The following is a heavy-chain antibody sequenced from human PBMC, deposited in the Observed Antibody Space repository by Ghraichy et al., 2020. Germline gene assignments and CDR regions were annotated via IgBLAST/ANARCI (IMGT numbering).Heavy chain of an antibody. CDR1: GGSFSGYY. J-gene: IGHJ6*02. V-gene: IGHV4-34*01. CDR2: INHSGST. Sequence: SETLSLTCAVYGGSFSGYYWSWIRQPPGKGLEWIGEINHSGSTNYNPSLKSRVTISVDTSKNQFSLKLSSVTAADTAVYYCARGGPRHPSLYYYYGMDVWGQGTTVTVSS. CDR3: ARGGPRHPSLYYYYGMDV.